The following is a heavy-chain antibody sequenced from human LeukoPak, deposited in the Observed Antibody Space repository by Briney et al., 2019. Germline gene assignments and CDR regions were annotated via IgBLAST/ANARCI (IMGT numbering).Heavy chain of an antibody. J-gene: IGHJ4*02. CDR1: ELTFTGYW. CDR2: IRQDGGLT. Sequence: GGSLRLSCAASELTFTGYWMNWVRQAPGKGLQWVGNIRQDGGLTHYSDSVKGRFTISRDNAKRSLYLQMNSLRPEDTAVYYCARDGHSSGSFDYWGQGTLVTVSS. CDR3: ARDGHSSGSFDY. D-gene: IGHD3-10*01. V-gene: IGHV3-7*01.